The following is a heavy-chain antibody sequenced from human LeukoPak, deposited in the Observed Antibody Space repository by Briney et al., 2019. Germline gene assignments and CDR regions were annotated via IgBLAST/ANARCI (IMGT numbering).Heavy chain of an antibody. CDR1: GFTFSSYG. CDR3: AKDWWELQYYYYYYMDV. Sequence: GGSLRLSCAASGFTFSSYGMHWVRQAPGKGLEWVAFIRYDGSNKYYADSVKGRFTISRDNSKNTLYLQMNSLRAEDTAVYYCAKDWWELQYYYYYYMDVWGKGTTVTISS. CDR2: IRYDGSNK. J-gene: IGHJ6*03. V-gene: IGHV3-30*02. D-gene: IGHD1-26*01.